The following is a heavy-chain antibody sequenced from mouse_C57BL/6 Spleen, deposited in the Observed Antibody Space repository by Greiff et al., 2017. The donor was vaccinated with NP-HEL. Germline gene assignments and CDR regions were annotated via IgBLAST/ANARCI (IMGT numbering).Heavy chain of an antibody. CDR3: ARCNWECDY. Sequence: QVHVKQSGAELARPGASVKMSCKASGYTFTSYTMHWVKQRPGQGLEWIGYINPSSGYTKYNQKFKDKATLTADKSSSTAYMQLSSLTSEDSAVYYCARCNWECDYWGQGTTLTVSS. V-gene: IGHV1-4*01. D-gene: IGHD4-1*01. CDR2: INPSSGYT. J-gene: IGHJ2*01. CDR1: GYTFTSYT.